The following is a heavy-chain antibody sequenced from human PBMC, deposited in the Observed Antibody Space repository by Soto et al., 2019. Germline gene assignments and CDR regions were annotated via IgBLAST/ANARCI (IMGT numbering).Heavy chain of an antibody. CDR3: AKVGGYSYGFGNWFDP. Sequence: GGSLRLSCAASGFTFSSYAMSWVRQAPGKGLEWVSAISGSGGSTYYADSVKGRFTISRDNSKNTLYLQMNSLRAEDTAVYYCAKVGGYSYGFGNWFDPWGQGTLVTVSS. CDR2: ISGSGGST. J-gene: IGHJ5*02. CDR1: GFTFSSYA. D-gene: IGHD5-18*01. V-gene: IGHV3-23*01.